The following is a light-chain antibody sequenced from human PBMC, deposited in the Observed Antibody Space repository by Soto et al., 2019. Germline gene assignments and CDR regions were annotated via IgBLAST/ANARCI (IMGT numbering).Light chain of an antibody. CDR3: SSYTSSSTLV. CDR1: SSDVGGYNY. Sequence: QSALTQPASVSGSPGQSITISCTGTSSDVGGYNYVSWYQQHPGKAPKLMIYEVSNQPSGVSNRFSGSKSGNTASLTISGLQAEDDADYYCSSYTSSSTLVFGTGTKLTVL. J-gene: IGLJ1*01. V-gene: IGLV2-14*01. CDR2: EVS.